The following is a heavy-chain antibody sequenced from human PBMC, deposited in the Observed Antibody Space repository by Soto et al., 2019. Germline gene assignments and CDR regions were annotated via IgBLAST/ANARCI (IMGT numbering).Heavy chain of an antibody. CDR1: GYNFNNYG. Sequence: QVQLVQSGGEVKKPGASVKVSCNTAGYNFNNYGISWVRQAPGQGLEWMGWISAYNGNTNYAQKFQGRVTMTTDTSTSTAYMELTSLTSDDTAVYYCARDRSTHDYWGQGTLVTVSS. D-gene: IGHD1-1*01. CDR3: ARDRSTHDY. V-gene: IGHV1-18*04. J-gene: IGHJ4*02. CDR2: ISAYNGNT.